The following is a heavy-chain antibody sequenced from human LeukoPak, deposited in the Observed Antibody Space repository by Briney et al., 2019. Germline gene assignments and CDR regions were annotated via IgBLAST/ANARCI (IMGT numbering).Heavy chain of an antibody. CDR1: GFTFSSSA. V-gene: IGHV3-23*01. Sequence: GSLRLSCAASGFTFSSSAMSWVRLAPGKGLEWVSGISGSDGSTYYAGSVKGRFTISRDNSKNTLFLQMNSLRADDTAIYYCAKRDFWGQGTLVTVSS. J-gene: IGHJ4*02. CDR3: AKRDF. CDR2: ISGSDGST.